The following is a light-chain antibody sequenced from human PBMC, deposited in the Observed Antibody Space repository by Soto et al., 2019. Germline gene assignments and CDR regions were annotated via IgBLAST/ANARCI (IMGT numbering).Light chain of an antibody. CDR2: DVI. CDR3: SSYSGSSHCVV. J-gene: IGLJ2*01. CDR1: SKDIGAYNF. Sequence: QSVLTQPPSASGSPGQSVTISCTGTSKDIGAYNFVSWYQRLPGKAPKLIIYDVINRPPGVPDRFTGSKSGNTASLTVSGLQADDEGDYFRSSYSGSSHCVVFGGATKLTVL. V-gene: IGLV2-8*01.